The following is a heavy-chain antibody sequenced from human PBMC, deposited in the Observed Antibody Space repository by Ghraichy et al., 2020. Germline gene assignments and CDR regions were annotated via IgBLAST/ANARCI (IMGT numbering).Heavy chain of an antibody. Sequence: GGSLRLSCAASGFTFSDYYMSWIRQAPGKGLEWVSYISSSGSTIYYADSVKGRFTISRDNAKNSLYLQMNSLRAEDTAVYYCARTKYYYDSSGYYSYWYFDLWGRGTLVTVSS. CDR2: ISSSGSTI. D-gene: IGHD3-22*01. V-gene: IGHV3-11*01. CDR1: GFTFSDYY. J-gene: IGHJ2*01. CDR3: ARTKYYYDSSGYYSYWYFDL.